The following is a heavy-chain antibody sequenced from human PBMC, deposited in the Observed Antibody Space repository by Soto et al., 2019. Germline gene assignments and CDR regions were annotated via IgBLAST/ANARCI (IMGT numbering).Heavy chain of an antibody. D-gene: IGHD6-25*01. CDR1: GFTVSSNY. CDR3: AGPTQTATAPAYYYYYGMDV. Sequence: GGSLRLSCAASGFTVSSNYMSWVRQAPGKGLEWVSVIYSGGSTYYADSVKGRFTISRDNSKNTLYLQMNSLRAEDTAVYYCAGPTQTATAPAYYYYYGMDVWGQGTTVTAP. J-gene: IGHJ6*02. CDR2: IYSGGST. V-gene: IGHV3-53*01.